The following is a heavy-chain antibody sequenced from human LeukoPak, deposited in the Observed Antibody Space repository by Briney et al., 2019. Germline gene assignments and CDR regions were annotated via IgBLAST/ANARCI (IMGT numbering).Heavy chain of an antibody. CDR3: ASAYCSSTSCHREYYYYGMDV. CDR2: VNPNSGNT. J-gene: IGHJ6*02. Sequence: ASVKVSCKASGYSFTTYDINWVRQATGQGLEWMGWVNPNSGNTRYAQKFQGRVTMTRNTSISTAYMELSSLRSEDTAVYYCASAYCSSTSCHREYYYYGMDVWGQGTTVTVSS. CDR1: GYSFTTYD. D-gene: IGHD2-2*02. V-gene: IGHV1-8*01.